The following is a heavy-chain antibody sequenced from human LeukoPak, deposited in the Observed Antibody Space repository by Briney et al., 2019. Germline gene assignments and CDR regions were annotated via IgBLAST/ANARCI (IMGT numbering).Heavy chain of an antibody. CDR2: ISAYNGNT. V-gene: IGHV1-18*04. Sequence: ASVKVSCTASGYTFTSYGISWVRQAPGQGLEWMGWISAYNGNTNYAQKLQGRVTMTTDTSTSTAHMELGSLRSDDTAVYYCARFCSSTSCYGGSDAFDIWGQGTMVTVSS. D-gene: IGHD2-2*01. CDR1: GYTFTSYG. J-gene: IGHJ3*02. CDR3: ARFCSSTSCYGGSDAFDI.